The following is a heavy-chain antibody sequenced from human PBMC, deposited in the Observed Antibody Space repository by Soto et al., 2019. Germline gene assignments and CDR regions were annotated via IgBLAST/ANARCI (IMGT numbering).Heavy chain of an antibody. CDR1: GYTFTRYT. Sequence: GASVEVCCKASGYTFTRYTMNWVRQAPGQRLEWMGWINPDNGNTKSSQKFQDRVIITRDTSASTAYMDLSSLRSEDTAVYYCARGIATGQLDPWGQGTLVTVSS. V-gene: IGHV1-3*01. CDR2: INPDNGNT. D-gene: IGHD2-15*01. J-gene: IGHJ5*02. CDR3: ARGIATGQLDP.